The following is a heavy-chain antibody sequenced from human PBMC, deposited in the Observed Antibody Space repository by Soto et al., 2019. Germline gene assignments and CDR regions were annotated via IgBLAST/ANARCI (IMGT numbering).Heavy chain of an antibody. D-gene: IGHD3-22*01. J-gene: IGHJ4*02. CDR3: AKDYDSSGYYLTYYFDY. V-gene: IGHV3-23*01. CDR2: ISGSGGST. CDR1: GFTFSSYA. Sequence: EVQLLESGGGLVQPGGSLRLSCAASGFTFSSYAMSWVRQAPGKGLEWVSAISGSGGSTYYADSVKGRFTISRDNSKNTLYLQMNSLRAEDTAVYYCAKDYDSSGYYLTYYFDYWGQGTLVTVFS.